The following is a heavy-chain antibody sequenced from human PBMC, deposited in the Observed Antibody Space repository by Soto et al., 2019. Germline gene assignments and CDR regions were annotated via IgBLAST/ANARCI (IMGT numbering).Heavy chain of an antibody. J-gene: IGHJ5*02. CDR3: ARVRGVMENRFYP. CDR2: IIPIFGTA. D-gene: IGHD3-10*01. V-gene: IGHV1-69*01. CDR1: GGTFSSYA. Sequence: QVQLVQSGAEVKKPGSSVKVSCKTSGGTFSSYAISWVRQAPGHGLEWMVGIIPIFGTANYAQKFQGRVTNTADEATSPAYMELSSIRSEDTAVYYCARVRGVMENRFYPWGQETLFTFSS.